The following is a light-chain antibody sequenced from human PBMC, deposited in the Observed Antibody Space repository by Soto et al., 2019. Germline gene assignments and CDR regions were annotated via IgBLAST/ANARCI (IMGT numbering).Light chain of an antibody. Sequence: EIVLTQSPATLSLSPGERATLSCRASQSVSRYLAWYQQKPGQAPRLLIYDASNRATGIPARFSGSGSWTDFTLTLSSLGPEDHAIYYSQQRSNWPSVTFGGFTQVEIK. CDR3: QQRSNWPSVT. CDR2: DAS. J-gene: IGKJ4*01. CDR1: QSVSRY. V-gene: IGKV3-11*01.